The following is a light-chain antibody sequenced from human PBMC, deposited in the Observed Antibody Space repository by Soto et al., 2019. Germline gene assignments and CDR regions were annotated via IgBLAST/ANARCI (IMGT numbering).Light chain of an antibody. CDR3: QKYNCAPWT. CDR2: AAS. V-gene: IGKV1-27*01. CDR1: QSISSY. Sequence: DIQMTQSPSSLSASVGDRVTITRRASQSISSYLAWYQQKPGKVPKLLIYAASTLQSGVPSRFSGSGSGTDFTLTISSLQPEDVATYYCQKYNCAPWTFGQGTKVEIE. J-gene: IGKJ1*01.